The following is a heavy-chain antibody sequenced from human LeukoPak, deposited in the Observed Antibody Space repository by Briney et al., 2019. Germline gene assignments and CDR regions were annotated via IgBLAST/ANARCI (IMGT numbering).Heavy chain of an antibody. CDR3: ARAARGYGYEGDYFDY. D-gene: IGHD5-18*01. J-gene: IGHJ4*02. Sequence: GGSLRLSCAASGFTFSSYAMSWVRQAPGKGLEWVSAISGSGGSTYYADSVKGRFTISRDNSKNTLYLQMNSLRAEDTAVYYCARAARGYGYEGDYFDYWGQGTLVTVSS. V-gene: IGHV3-23*01. CDR1: GFTFSSYA. CDR2: ISGSGGST.